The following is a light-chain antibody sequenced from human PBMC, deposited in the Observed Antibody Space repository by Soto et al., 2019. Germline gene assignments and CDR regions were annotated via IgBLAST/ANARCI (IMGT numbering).Light chain of an antibody. J-gene: IGKJ4*01. V-gene: IGKV3-20*01. CDR2: GAS. CDR3: QQYDTSPQVT. CDR1: QSVSSSY. Sequence: EIVLTQSPGTLSLSPGERATLSCRASQSVSSSYLAWYQQKAGQAPRLVMYGASTRATGIPDRFSGSGSGTDFTLTISRLEPEDFAVYYCQQYDTSPQVTFGGGTKVDIK.